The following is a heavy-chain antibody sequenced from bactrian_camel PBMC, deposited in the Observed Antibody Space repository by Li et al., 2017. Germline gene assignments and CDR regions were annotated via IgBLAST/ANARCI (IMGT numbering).Heavy chain of an antibody. CDR1: GITYSSYC. CDR2: YESSRGTT. CDR3: AADTACSPTEVDADY. D-gene: IGHD1*01. J-gene: IGHJ4*01. V-gene: IGHV3-3*01. Sequence: HVQLVESGGGSVQSGGSLRLSCAASGITYSSYCMGWFRQAPGKEREGVAAYESSRGTTYYADSVKGRFTISLDDARDTVDLQMNNLKVEDTAMYYCAADTACSPTEVDADYWGQGTQVTVS.